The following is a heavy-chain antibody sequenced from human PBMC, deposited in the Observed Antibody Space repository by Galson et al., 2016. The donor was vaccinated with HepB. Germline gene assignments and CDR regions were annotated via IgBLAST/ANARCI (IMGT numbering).Heavy chain of an antibody. CDR1: GFTFSIQA. CDR3: AKRGVWDVHYFDY. J-gene: IGHJ4*02. CDR2: IGGTSGRT. Sequence: SLRLSCAASGFTFSIQAMSWVRQAPGKGLEWVSLIGGTSGRTYYADSVKGWFTISRDNSKNTLYLQMNSLRAEDTAVYYCAKRGVWDVHYFDYWGQGTLVTVSS. V-gene: IGHV3-23*01. D-gene: IGHD3-16*01.